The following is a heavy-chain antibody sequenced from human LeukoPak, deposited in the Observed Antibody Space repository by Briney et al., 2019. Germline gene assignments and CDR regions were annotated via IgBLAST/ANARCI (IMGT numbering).Heavy chain of an antibody. J-gene: IGHJ4*02. Sequence: ASVKVSCKASGYTFTNYYIHWVRQAPGQGLEWMGIINPSDGSTSYAQKFQGRVTVTRDTSTSTVYMELSSLRSEDTAVYYCARAGYSSSSITLGYCGQGTLVTVSS. D-gene: IGHD6-6*01. CDR3: ARAGYSSSSITLGY. CDR2: INPSDGST. CDR1: GYTFTNYY. V-gene: IGHV1-46*01.